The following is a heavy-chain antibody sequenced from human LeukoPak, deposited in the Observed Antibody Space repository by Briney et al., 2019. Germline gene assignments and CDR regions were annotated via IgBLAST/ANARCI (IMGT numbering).Heavy chain of an antibody. CDR3: ARQAGGWFDP. V-gene: IGHV4-38-2*01. J-gene: IGHJ5*02. CDR1: GYSISSRYY. CDR2: IYYSGST. Sequence: PSETLSLTCAVSGYSISSRYYWGWIRQPPGKGLEWIGYIYYSGSTNYNPSLKSRVTISVDTSKNQFSLKLSSVTAADTAVYYCARQAGGWFDPWGQGTLVTVSS. D-gene: IGHD3-10*01.